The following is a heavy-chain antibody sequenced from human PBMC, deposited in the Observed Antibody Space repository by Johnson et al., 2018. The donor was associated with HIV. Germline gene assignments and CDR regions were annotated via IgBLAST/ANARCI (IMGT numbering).Heavy chain of an antibody. D-gene: IGHD5-18*01. CDR3: AREKDTIMGDFDI. V-gene: IGHV3-33*01. J-gene: IGHJ3*02. CDR2: IWFDGSNE. CDR1: GFTFSKYG. Sequence: QVQLVESGGGVVQPGGSLRLSCAASGFTFSKYGVHWVRQAPGKGLEWVAVIWFDGSNENYTDSVKGRFTISRDNSKNTVYMQMNSLRVEDTAVYYCAREKDTIMGDFDIWGQGTMVTVSS.